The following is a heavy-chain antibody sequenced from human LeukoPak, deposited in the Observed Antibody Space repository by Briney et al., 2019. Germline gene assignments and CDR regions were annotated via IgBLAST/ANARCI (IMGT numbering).Heavy chain of an antibody. CDR3: ARDSEVSWYGDYTPGAFDI. CDR2: IYYSGST. D-gene: IGHD4-17*01. CDR1: GGSISSGGYY. V-gene: IGHV4-31*03. Sequence: SVTLSLTCTVSGGSISSGGYYWSWIRQHPGKGLEWIGYIYYSGSTYYNPSLKSRVTISVDTSKNQFSLKLSSVTAADTAVYYCARDSEVSWYGDYTPGAFDIWGQGTMVTVSS. J-gene: IGHJ3*02.